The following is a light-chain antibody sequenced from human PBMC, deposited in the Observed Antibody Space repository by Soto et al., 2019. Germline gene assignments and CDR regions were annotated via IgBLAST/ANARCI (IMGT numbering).Light chain of an antibody. Sequence: QSVLTQPASVSGSPGQSITISCPGTSSEVGSYNLVSWYQQHPGKAPKLMIYEVSKRPSGVSNRFSGSKSGNTASLTISGLQAEDEADYYCCSYAGSSTNYVFGTGTKVTVL. V-gene: IGLV2-23*02. CDR2: EVS. J-gene: IGLJ1*01. CDR3: CSYAGSSTNYV. CDR1: SSEVGSYNL.